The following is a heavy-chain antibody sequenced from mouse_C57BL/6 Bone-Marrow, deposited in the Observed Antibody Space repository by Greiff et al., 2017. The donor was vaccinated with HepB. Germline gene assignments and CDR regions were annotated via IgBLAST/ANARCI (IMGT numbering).Heavy chain of an antibody. CDR3: ARRHYYGSPWFAY. CDR1: GYSITSGYY. CDR2: ISYDGSN. V-gene: IGHV3-6*01. J-gene: IGHJ3*01. Sequence: EVQRVESGPGLVKPSQSLSLTCSVTGYSITSGYYWNWIRQFPGNKLEWMGYISYDGSNNYNPSLKNRISITRDTSKNQFFLKLNSVTTEDTATYYCARRHYYGSPWFAYWGQGTLVTVSA. D-gene: IGHD1-1*01.